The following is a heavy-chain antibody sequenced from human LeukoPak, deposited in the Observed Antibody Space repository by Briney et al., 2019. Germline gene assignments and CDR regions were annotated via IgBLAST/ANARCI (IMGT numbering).Heavy chain of an antibody. Sequence: GGSLRLSCAASGFTFSSYWMSWVRQAPGKGLEWVAKIKKDGSEKYYVDSVKGRFTISRDNAKTSLSLQMNSLSPEDTAVYYCTRHLSGVTGYTYGRGIDYWGQGTLVTVSS. CDR3: TRHLSGVTGYTYGRGIDY. D-gene: IGHD5-18*01. CDR2: IKKDGSEK. V-gene: IGHV3-7*01. CDR1: GFTFSSYW. J-gene: IGHJ4*02.